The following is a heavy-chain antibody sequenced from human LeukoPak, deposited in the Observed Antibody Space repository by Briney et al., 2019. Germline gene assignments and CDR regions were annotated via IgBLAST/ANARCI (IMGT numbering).Heavy chain of an antibody. CDR1: GYTFTGYY. Sequence: GASVKVSCKASGYTFTGYYVHWVRQAPGQGLEWMGWINPNSGGTNYAQKFQGRVTMTWDTSISTAYMELSRLRSDDTAVYYCARAPRYCTNGVCCHFDYWGQGTLVTVSS. CDR3: ARAPRYCTNGVCCHFDY. V-gene: IGHV1-2*02. J-gene: IGHJ4*02. CDR2: INPNSGGT. D-gene: IGHD2-8*01.